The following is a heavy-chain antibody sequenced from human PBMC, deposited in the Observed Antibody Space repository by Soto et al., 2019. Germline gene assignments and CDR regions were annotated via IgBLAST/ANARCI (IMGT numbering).Heavy chain of an antibody. CDR2: IIPIFGTA. CDR1: GGTFSSYA. J-gene: IGHJ6*02. Sequence: ASVKVSCKASGGTFSSYAISWLRQAPGQGLEWMGGIIPIFGTANYAQKFQGRVTITADESTSTAYMELSSLRSEDTAVYYCARGVVYCSSTSCPPGGDYYYGMDVWGQGTTVTVSS. V-gene: IGHV1-69*13. D-gene: IGHD2-2*01. CDR3: ARGVVYCSSTSCPPGGDYYYGMDV.